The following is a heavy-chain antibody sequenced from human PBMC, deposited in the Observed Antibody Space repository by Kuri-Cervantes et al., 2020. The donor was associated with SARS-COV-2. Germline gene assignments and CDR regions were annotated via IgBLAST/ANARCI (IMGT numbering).Heavy chain of an antibody. J-gene: IGHJ6*03. D-gene: IGHD2-2*01. Sequence: ASVKVSCKASGYTFTGYYLHWVRQAPGQGLEWMGWISAYNGNTNYAQQLQGRVTMTTDTSTSTAYMELRSLRSDDTAVYYCARDWRDIVVVPAAPPLYYMDVWGKGTTVTVSS. CDR3: ARDWRDIVVVPAAPPLYYMDV. V-gene: IGHV1-18*04. CDR2: ISAYNGNT. CDR1: GYTFTGYY.